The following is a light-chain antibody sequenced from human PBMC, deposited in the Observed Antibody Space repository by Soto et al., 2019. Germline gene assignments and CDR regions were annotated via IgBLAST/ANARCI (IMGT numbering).Light chain of an antibody. J-gene: IGKJ1*01. CDR1: QSVSSY. Sequence: EIVLTQSPATLSLSPGDRATLSCRASQSVSSYFAWYQQKPGQAPRLLIYDASNRATGIPARFSGSGSGTDFTLTISSLEPDDFAVYYCQQRGNWPGTFGQGTRVDIK. CDR2: DAS. V-gene: IGKV3-11*01. CDR3: QQRGNWPGT.